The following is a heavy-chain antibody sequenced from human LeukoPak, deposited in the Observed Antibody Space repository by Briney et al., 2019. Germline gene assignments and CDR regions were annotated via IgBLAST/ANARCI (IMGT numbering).Heavy chain of an antibody. CDR3: ARVTRWAGLDF. CDR2: IYYSGST. J-gene: IGHJ4*02. Sequence: PSQTLSLTCNVSGGSTSSGDKYWSWIRQPPGKGLEWIGYIYYSGSTYYNPSLKSRLTISVDTSENQFSLHLTSVTAADTVVYFCARVTRWAGLDFWGQGTLVTVSS. D-gene: IGHD2-21*02. V-gene: IGHV4-30-4*01. CDR1: GGSTSSGDKY.